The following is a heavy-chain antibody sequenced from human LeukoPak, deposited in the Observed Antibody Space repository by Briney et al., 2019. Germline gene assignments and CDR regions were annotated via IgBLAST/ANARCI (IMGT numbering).Heavy chain of an antibody. CDR1: GYTFTSYD. J-gene: IGHJ4*02. V-gene: IGHV1-8*01. CDR2: MNPNSGNT. D-gene: IGHD5-18*01. Sequence: ASVKVSCKASGYTFTSYDINWVRQATGQGLEWMGWMNPNSGNTGYAQKFQGRVTMTRNTSISKAYMELSSLRSEDTAGYYCARGRWVTMAAYYFGYWGQGTLVTVSS. CDR3: ARGRWVTMAAYYFGY.